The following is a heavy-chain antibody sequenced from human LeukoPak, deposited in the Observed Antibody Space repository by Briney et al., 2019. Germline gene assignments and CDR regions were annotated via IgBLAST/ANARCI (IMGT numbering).Heavy chain of an antibody. CDR1: GGSISSSSYY. CDR2: IYYSGST. V-gene: IGHV4-39*01. J-gene: IGHJ4*02. Sequence: PSETLSLTCTVSGGSISSSSYYWGWIRPPPGKGLEWIGSIYYSGSTYYNPSLKSRVTISVDTSKNQFSLKLSSVTAADTAVYYCARLRVAVIDYWGQGTLVTVSS. CDR3: ARLRVAVIDY. D-gene: IGHD6-19*01.